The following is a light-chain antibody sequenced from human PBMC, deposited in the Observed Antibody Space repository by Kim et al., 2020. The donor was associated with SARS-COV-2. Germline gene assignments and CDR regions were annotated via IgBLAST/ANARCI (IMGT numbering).Light chain of an antibody. CDR3: SSYTSSSTLL. CDR1: SSDVGGYNY. J-gene: IGLJ3*02. V-gene: IGLV2-14*03. Sequence: LTQPASVSGSPGQSLTISCTGTSSDVGGYNYVSWYQQHPVKAPKLILYDVNKRPSGVSDRFSGSKSGNTASLTISGLQAEDEADYYCSSYTSSSTLLFGGGTQLTVL. CDR2: DVN.